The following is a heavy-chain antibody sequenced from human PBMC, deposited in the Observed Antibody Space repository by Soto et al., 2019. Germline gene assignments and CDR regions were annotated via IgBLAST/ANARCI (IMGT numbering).Heavy chain of an antibody. V-gene: IGHV4-59*01. J-gene: IGHJ4*02. CDR2: VYYSGST. Sequence: PSETLSLTCAVPGGSISNFYWNWIRQSPGKGLEWVGFVYYSGSTNYNPSLKSRVTISVDTSKNQFYLKLNSVTAADTAVYFCARGGIVGTITRNRAFDSWGQGTMVTVSS. D-gene: IGHD1-26*01. CDR3: ARGGIVGTITRNRAFDS. CDR1: GGSISNFY.